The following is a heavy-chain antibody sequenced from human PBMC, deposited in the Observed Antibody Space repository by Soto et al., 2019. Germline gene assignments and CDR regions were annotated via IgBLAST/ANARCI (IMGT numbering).Heavy chain of an antibody. V-gene: IGHV3-30-3*01. J-gene: IGHJ6*02. CDR1: GFTFSSYS. D-gene: IGHD1-26*01. CDR2: ISYDGSNK. CDR3: ARGAIRVPPRCMDV. Sequence: GGSLRLSCAASGFTFSSYSMHWVSQAPGKGLEWVAVISYDGSNKYYADSVKGRLTISRDNSKNTLYLQMNSLRAEDTAVYYLARGAIRVPPRCMDVWGQGTTVTVSS.